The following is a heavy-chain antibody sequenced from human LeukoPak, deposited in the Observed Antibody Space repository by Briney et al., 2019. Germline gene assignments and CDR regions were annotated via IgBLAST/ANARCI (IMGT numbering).Heavy chain of an antibody. CDR3: AKKSGPGTDPLDC. Sequence: PGGSLRLSCVTSGFNFAGSGFHWVRQAPGKGLEWVAFIRYDAINQYYADSVKGRFTISRDNSKSTVFLQMNTLRADDTALYYCAKKSGPGTDPLDCWGQGTLVTVSS. V-gene: IGHV3-30*02. D-gene: IGHD3-10*01. CDR2: IRYDAINQ. J-gene: IGHJ4*02. CDR1: GFNFAGSG.